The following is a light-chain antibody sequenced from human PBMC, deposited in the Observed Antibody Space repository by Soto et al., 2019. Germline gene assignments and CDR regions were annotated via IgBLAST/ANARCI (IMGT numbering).Light chain of an antibody. Sequence: QSALTQPPSVSGSPGQSVTISCTGTSIDVGGYNYVSWFQQHPGKAPKVMIYEVSKRPSGVPDRFSGSKSGNTASLTISGLQAEDDADYYCCINTRNVEVFVTGSKVTV. V-gene: IGLV2-11*01. CDR3: CINTRNVEV. J-gene: IGLJ1*01. CDR1: SIDVGGYNY. CDR2: EVS.